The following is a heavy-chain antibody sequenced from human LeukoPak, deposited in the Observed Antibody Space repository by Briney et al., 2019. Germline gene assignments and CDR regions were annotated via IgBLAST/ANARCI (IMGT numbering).Heavy chain of an antibody. Sequence: SETLSLTCTVSGGSISSGGYYWSWIRQPPGKGLEWIGEINHSGSTNYNPSLKSRVTISVDTSKNQFSLKLSSVTAADTAVYYCARGKPVIYSSGWYHYYYYGMDVWGQGTTVTVSS. J-gene: IGHJ6*02. D-gene: IGHD6-19*01. CDR2: INHSGST. V-gene: IGHV4-39*07. CDR3: ARGKPVIYSSGWYHYYYYGMDV. CDR1: GGSISSGGYY.